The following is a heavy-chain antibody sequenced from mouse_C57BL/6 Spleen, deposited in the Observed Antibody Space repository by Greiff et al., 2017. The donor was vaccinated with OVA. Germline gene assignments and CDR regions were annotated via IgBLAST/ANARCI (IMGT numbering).Heavy chain of an antibody. Sequence: QVQLQQSGAELARPGASVKLSCKASGYTFTSYGISWVKQRTGQGLEWIGEIYPRSGNTYYNEKLKGKATLTADKSSSTAYMELRSLTSEDSAVYFCARRGDYDYDNYAMDYWGQGTSVTVSS. CDR3: ARRGDYDYDNYAMDY. V-gene: IGHV1-81*01. CDR2: IYPRSGNT. CDR1: GYTFTSYG. J-gene: IGHJ4*01. D-gene: IGHD2-4*01.